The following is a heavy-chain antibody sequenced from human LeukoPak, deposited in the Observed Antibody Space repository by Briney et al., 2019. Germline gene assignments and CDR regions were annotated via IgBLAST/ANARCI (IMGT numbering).Heavy chain of an antibody. CDR2: SYWDDGK. CDR1: GLLRRTSGVG. D-gene: IGHD3-9*01. CDR3: AQEKNYDILTGYYKGGDVFDM. J-gene: IGHJ3*02. V-gene: IGHV2-5*02. Sequence: SGPTLFNPAPPLTLTCTFSGLLRRTSGVGVGWIRRPPLKALEWLALSYWDDGKRYNPSLNIRLTITKDTSKNQVVVTVTNIDSVDTATYYCAQEKNYDILTGYYKGGDVFDMWGQETMVTVSS.